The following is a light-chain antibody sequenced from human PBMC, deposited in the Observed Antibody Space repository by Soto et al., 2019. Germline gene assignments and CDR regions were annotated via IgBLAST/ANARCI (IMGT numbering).Light chain of an antibody. V-gene: IGKV3-15*01. Sequence: EIVMTQSPATLSVSPVERVTLSCRASQTVSSNLAWYQQKPGQAPRLLIYDASTRATGIPARFSGSGSGTDFTLTISSLEPEDFAVYYCQHYNYWPYTFGQGTKVDIK. CDR1: QTVSSN. J-gene: IGKJ2*01. CDR2: DAS. CDR3: QHYNYWPYT.